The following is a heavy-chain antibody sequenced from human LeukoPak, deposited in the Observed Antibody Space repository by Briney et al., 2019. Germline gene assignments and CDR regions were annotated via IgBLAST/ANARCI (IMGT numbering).Heavy chain of an antibody. CDR3: ARGWGSSSWREPFDI. CDR1: GFTFSSYS. Sequence: PGGSLRLSCAASGFTFSSYSMNWVRQAPGKGLEWVSSISSSSSYIYYADSVKGRFTISRDNSKNTLYLQMNSLRAEDTAVYYCARGWGSSSWREPFDIWGQGTMVTVSS. V-gene: IGHV3-21*01. J-gene: IGHJ3*02. CDR2: ISSSSSYI. D-gene: IGHD6-13*01.